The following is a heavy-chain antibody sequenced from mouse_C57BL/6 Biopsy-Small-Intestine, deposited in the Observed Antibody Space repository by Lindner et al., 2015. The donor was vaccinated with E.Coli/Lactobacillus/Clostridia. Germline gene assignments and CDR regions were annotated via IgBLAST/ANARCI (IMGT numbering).Heavy chain of an antibody. CDR3: AREGITTRYFDY. CDR1: GYAFSSYW. V-gene: IGHV1-80*01. Sequence: VQLQESGAELVKPGASVKISCKAPGYAFSSYWMNWVKQRPGKGLEWIGQIYPGDGDTNYNGKFKGKATLTADKSSNTAYMQLSSLTSEDSAVYFCAREGITTRYFDYWGQGTTLTVSS. J-gene: IGHJ2*01. D-gene: IGHD1-1*01. CDR2: IYPGDGDT.